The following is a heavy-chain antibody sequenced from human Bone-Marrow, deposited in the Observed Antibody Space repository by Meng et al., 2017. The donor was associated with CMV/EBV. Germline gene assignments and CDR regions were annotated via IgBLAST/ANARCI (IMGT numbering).Heavy chain of an antibody. Sequence: GESLKISCAASGFTFSSYSMNWVRQAPGKGLEWVSSISSSSSYIYYADSVKGRFTISRDNSKNTLYLQMNSLRAEDTAVYYCANRPGGYYYGMDVWGQGTTVTVSS. J-gene: IGHJ6*02. D-gene: IGHD1-14*01. CDR3: ANRPGGYYYGMDV. CDR1: GFTFSSYS. V-gene: IGHV3-21*04. CDR2: ISSSSSYI.